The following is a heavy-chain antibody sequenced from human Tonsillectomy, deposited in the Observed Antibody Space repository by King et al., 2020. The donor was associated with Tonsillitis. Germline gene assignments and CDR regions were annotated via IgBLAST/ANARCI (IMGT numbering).Heavy chain of an antibody. J-gene: IGHJ6*02. D-gene: IGHD2-15*01. V-gene: IGHV1-69*12. CDR3: ARGDPAVAALNGAMDV. CDR2: IIPIFGTA. CDR1: GGTFSSYG. Sequence: QLVQSGAEVKKPGSSVKVSCKASGGTFSSYGISWVRQAPGQGLEWMGGIIPIFGTANYAQKFQGRVTITADESTSTAYMELSSLRSEDTAVYYCARGDPAVAALNGAMDVWGQGTTVTVSS.